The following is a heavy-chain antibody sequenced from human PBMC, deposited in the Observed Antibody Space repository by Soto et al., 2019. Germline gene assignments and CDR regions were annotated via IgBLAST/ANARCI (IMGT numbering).Heavy chain of an antibody. Sequence: QVQLVESGGGVVQPGRSLRLSCAASGFTFSSYGMHWVRQAPGKGLEWVAVIWYDGSNKYYADSVKGRFTISRDNSKNTLYLQMNSLRAEDTAVYYCARGTPNYSRGAEGAFDIWGQGTMVTVSS. V-gene: IGHV3-33*01. CDR2: IWYDGSNK. D-gene: IGHD4-4*01. J-gene: IGHJ3*02. CDR1: GFTFSSYG. CDR3: ARGTPNYSRGAEGAFDI.